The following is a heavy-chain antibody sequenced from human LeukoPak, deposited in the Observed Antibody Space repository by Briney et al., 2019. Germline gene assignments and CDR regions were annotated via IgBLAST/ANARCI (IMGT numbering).Heavy chain of an antibody. V-gene: IGHV3-7*04. CDR3: ARDLWGGSGSGFDY. CDR2: IKQDGSDK. J-gene: IGHJ4*02. Sequence: GGSLRLSCAGSGFTFSTYWMHWVRQAPGKGLEWVASIKQDGSDKYYVDSVKGRFTISRDNAKNSLYLQMNSLRAEDTAVYYCARDLWGGSGSGFDYWGQGTLVTVSS. D-gene: IGHD3-10*01. CDR1: GFTFSTYW.